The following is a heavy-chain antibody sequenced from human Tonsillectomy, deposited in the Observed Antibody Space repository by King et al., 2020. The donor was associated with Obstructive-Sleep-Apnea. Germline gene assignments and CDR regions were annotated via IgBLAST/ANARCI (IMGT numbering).Heavy chain of an antibody. CDR1: GGSMTSYY. CDR3: ARGESGSYSLDYYYYVMDV. J-gene: IGHJ6*02. D-gene: IGHD1-26*01. Sequence: QLQESGPGLVKPSETLSLTCTVSGGSMTSYYWSWLRQPPGKGLEWIGYMYYSGNTNYNPSLKSRVTISVDTSKNQFSLKLSSVTAADTAVYYCARGESGSYSLDYYYYVMDVWGQGTTVTVSS. CDR2: MYYSGNT. V-gene: IGHV4-59*01.